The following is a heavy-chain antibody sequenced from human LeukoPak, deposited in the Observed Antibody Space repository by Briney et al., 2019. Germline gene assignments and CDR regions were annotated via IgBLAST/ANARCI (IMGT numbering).Heavy chain of an antibody. J-gene: IGHJ4*02. CDR3: TTYYYDSSGYHPKYYFDY. CDR1: GYTFTSYG. D-gene: IGHD3-22*01. Sequence: ASVKLSCKASGYTFTSYGISWVRQAPGQGLEWMGWISAYNGNTNYAQKLQGRVTMTTDTSTSTAYMELRSLRSDDTAVYYCTTYYYDSSGYHPKYYFDYWGQGTLVTVSS. V-gene: IGHV1-18*01. CDR2: ISAYNGNT.